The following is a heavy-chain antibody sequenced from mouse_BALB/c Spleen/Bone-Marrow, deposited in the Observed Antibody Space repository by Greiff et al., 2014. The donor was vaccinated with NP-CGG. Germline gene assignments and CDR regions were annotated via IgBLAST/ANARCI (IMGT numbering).Heavy chain of an antibody. J-gene: IGHJ2*01. CDR3: VRGNYGNYVDYFDF. CDR1: GFTFSSYG. CDR2: INSNGGSN. D-gene: IGHD2-1*01. V-gene: IGHV5-6-3*01. Sequence: EVKLVESGGGLVQPGGSLKLSCAASGFTFSSYGMSWVRQTPDKRLELVATINSNGGSNYYPDSMKGRFTISRDTAKNTLYLQMSSLKSEETAMYYCVRGNYGNYVDYFDFWGQGTTLTVSS.